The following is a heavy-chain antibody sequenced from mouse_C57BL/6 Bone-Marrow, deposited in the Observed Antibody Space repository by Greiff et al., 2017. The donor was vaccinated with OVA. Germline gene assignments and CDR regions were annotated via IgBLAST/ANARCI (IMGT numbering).Heavy chain of an antibody. CDR2: INYDGSST. CDR3: ARDHWGFDY. D-gene: IGHD4-1*01. V-gene: IGHV5-16*01. CDR1: GFTFSDYY. Sequence: EVQVVESEGGLVQPGSSMKLSCTASGFTFSDYYMAWVRQVPEKGLEWVANINYDGSSTYYLDSLKSRFIISRDNAKNILYLQMSSLKSEDTATYYCARDHWGFDYWGQGTTLTVSS. J-gene: IGHJ2*01.